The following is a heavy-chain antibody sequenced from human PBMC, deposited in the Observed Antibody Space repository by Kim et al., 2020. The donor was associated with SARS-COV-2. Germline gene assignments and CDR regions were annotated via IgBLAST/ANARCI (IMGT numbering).Heavy chain of an antibody. CDR3: AGGDTTTAVGVDV. V-gene: IGHV3-21*05. D-gene: IGHD5-18*01. CDR1: GMSFSGYA. CDR2: IGRSTSFI. J-gene: IGHJ6*02. Sequence: GGSLRLSCEASGMSFSGYAMNWVRQAPGKGLEWVSYIGRSTSFIYYAASVKGRFTISRDNAKNSLYLQMHSLRVEDTGVYYCAGGDTTTAVGVDVWGQGTTVTVSS.